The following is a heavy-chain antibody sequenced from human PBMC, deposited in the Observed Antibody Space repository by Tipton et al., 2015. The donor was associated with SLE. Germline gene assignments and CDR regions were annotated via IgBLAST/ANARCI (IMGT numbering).Heavy chain of an antibody. CDR3: ARHHGSGWLYGLDV. CDR1: GGSFSGYY. Sequence: TLSLTCAVYGGSFSGYYWSWIRQPPGKGLEWIGEINHSGSTNYSPSLKSRVTISLDASKNQLSLKLSSVTAADTAGYYCARHHGSGWLYGLDVWGQGTTVTVSS. V-gene: IGHV4-34*01. J-gene: IGHJ6*02. CDR2: INHSGST. D-gene: IGHD6-19*01.